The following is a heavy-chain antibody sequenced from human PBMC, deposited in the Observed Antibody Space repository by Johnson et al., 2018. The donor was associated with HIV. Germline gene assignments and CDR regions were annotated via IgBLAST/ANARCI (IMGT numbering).Heavy chain of an antibody. J-gene: IGHJ3*01. D-gene: IGHD1-1*01. CDR2: ISDDGSNQ. V-gene: IGHV3-30-3*01. CDR3: AREDLYDL. Sequence: QVQLVESGGGVVQPGMSLRLSSSASRLTFSRNAMHWVRQAPGKGLEWMAVISDDGSNQYYAESVKGRFTIARDNSKNTLYLQMNSLRPEDTAVYYCAREDLYDLGGQGTMVTVSS. CDR1: RLTFSRNA.